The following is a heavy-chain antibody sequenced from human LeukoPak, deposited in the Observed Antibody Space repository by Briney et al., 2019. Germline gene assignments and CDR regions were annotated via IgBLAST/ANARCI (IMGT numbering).Heavy chain of an antibody. J-gene: IGHJ4*02. CDR2: ISSSGSHV. Sequence: GGSLRLSCAASGFTFSSYAMNWVRQAPGKGLEWVSSISSSGSHVYYPDSVKGRFTISRDNAKNSLYLQMNSLRGEDTAMYYCAREMVDTGMLTNYWGQGTLVTVSS. D-gene: IGHD5-18*01. CDR3: AREMVDTGMLTNY. CDR1: GFTFSSYA. V-gene: IGHV3-21*01.